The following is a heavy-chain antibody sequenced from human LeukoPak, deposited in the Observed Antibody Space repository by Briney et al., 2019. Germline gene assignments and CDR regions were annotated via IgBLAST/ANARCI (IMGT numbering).Heavy chain of an antibody. D-gene: IGHD2-2*01. CDR2: IIPILGIA. Sequence: ASVKVSCKASGGTFSSYAISWVRQAPGQGLEWMGRIIPILGIANYAQKFQGRVTITADKSTSTAYMELSSLRSEDTAVYYCASSIGYCSSTSCHPGDYWGQGTLVTVSS. CDR1: GGTFSSYA. V-gene: IGHV1-69*04. J-gene: IGHJ4*02. CDR3: ASSIGYCSSTSCHPGDY.